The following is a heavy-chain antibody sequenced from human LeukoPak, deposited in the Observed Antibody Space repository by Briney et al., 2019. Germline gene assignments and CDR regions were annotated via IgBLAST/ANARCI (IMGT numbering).Heavy chain of an antibody. CDR2: IYSGGST. CDR3: ASYGDYEAFDI. J-gene: IGHJ3*02. CDR1: GFTVSSNY. V-gene: IGHV3-53*01. D-gene: IGHD4-17*01. Sequence: PGGSLRLSCAASGFTVSSNYMSWVRQAPGKGLEWVSVIYSGGSTYYADSVKGRFTISRDNSKNTLYLQMNSLRAEDTAVYYCASYGDYEAFDIWGQGTMVTVSS.